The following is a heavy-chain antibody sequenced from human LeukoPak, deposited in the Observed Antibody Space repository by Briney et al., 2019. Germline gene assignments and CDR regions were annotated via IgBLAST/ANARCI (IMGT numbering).Heavy chain of an antibody. J-gene: IGHJ4*02. D-gene: IGHD6-19*01. CDR2: INPSGGST. CDR1: GGTFSSYA. Sequence: ASVKVSCKASGGTFSSYAISWVRQAPGQGLEWMGIINPSGGSTSYAQKFQGRVTMTRDTSTSTVYMELSSLRSEDTAVYYCARRMAVAGTTLGFDYWGQGTLVTVSS. CDR3: ARRMAVAGTTLGFDY. V-gene: IGHV1-46*01.